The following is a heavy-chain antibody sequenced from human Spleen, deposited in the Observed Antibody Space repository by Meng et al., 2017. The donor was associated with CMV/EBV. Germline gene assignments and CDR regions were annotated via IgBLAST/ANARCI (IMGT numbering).Heavy chain of an antibody. Sequence: GESLKISCAASGFTFSSYPMHWVRQAPGKGLEWVAVISFDGENIFYSDSVKGRFTISRDKSKNTLSLQMNSLRREDTAVHYCARGKVPDYPGSLGDAFDIWGQGTMVT. V-gene: IGHV3-30*04. CDR3: ARGKVPDYPGSLGDAFDI. CDR2: ISFDGENI. CDR1: GFTFSSYP. J-gene: IGHJ3*02. D-gene: IGHD1-26*01.